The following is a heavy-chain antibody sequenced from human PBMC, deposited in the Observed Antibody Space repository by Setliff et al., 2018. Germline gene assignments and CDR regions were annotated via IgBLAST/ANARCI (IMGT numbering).Heavy chain of an antibody. Sequence: SVKVSCKASGGTFSSYAISWVRQAPGQGLEWMGRIIPIFGTANYAQKFQGRVTITADKSTSTAYMELSSLTSDDTAVYYCARDPWQWLTTFTSAECFQHWGQGTLVTVSS. CDR2: IIPIFGTA. CDR1: GGTFSSYA. V-gene: IGHV1-69*06. D-gene: IGHD6-19*01. J-gene: IGHJ1*01. CDR3: ARDPWQWLTTFTSAECFQH.